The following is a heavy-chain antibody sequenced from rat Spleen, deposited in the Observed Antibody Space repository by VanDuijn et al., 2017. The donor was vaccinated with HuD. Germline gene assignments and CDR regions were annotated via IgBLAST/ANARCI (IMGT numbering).Heavy chain of an antibody. V-gene: IGHV5-19*01. D-gene: IGHD1-10*01. Sequence: EVQLVESGGGLVQPGRSLKLSCAASGFTFSNYGMYWIRQAPTKGLEWVASISPSGGSTYYRDSVKGRFTISRDNAKSSLYLQMDSLRSEDTATYYCTTHNNHFDYWGQGVMVTVSS. CDR3: TTHNNHFDY. J-gene: IGHJ2*01. CDR1: GFTFSNYG. CDR2: ISPSGGST.